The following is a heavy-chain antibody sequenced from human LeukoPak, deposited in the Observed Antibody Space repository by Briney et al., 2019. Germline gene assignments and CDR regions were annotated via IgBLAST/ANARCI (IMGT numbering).Heavy chain of an antibody. CDR2: MNPNSGNT. CDR1: GYTFTSYD. Sequence: GASVKVSCKASGYTFTSYDINWVRQATGQGLEWMGWMNPNSGNTGYAQKFQGRVTMTRKTSISTAYMELSSLRSEDSAVYYCAVGGATGTTGDFFDYWGQGTLVTVSS. CDR3: AVGGATGTTGDFFDY. D-gene: IGHD1-1*01. V-gene: IGHV1-8*01. J-gene: IGHJ4*02.